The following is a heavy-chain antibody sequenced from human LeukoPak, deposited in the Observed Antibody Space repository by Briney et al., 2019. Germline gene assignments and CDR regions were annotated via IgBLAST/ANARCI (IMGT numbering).Heavy chain of an antibody. CDR3: AISSPYCSSTSCYSAYYYYGMDV. V-gene: IGHV1-69*01. CDR2: IIPIFGTA. Sequence: GSSVKVSCKASGGTFSSYAISWVRQAPGQGLEWMGGIIPIFGTANYAQKFQGRVTITADESTSTAYMELSSLRSEDTAVYYCAISSPYCSSTSCYSAYYYYGMDVWGKGTTVTVSS. CDR1: GGTFSSYA. J-gene: IGHJ6*04. D-gene: IGHD2-2*01.